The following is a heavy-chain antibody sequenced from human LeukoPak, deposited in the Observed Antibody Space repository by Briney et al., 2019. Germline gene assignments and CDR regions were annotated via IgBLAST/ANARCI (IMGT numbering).Heavy chain of an antibody. V-gene: IGHV3-7*01. CDR2: IKQDGSEK. Sequence: GGSLRLSCAASGFTFSNAWMSWVRQAPGKGLEWVANIKQDGSEKYYVDSVKGRFTISRDNAKNSLYLQMNSLRAEDTAVYYCARDGVVVAAPDDAFDIWGQGTMVTVSS. D-gene: IGHD2-15*01. J-gene: IGHJ3*02. CDR3: ARDGVVVAAPDDAFDI. CDR1: GFTFSNAW.